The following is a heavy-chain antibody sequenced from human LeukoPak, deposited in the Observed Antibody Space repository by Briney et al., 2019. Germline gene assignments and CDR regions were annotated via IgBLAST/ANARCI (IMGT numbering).Heavy chain of an antibody. CDR3: ARDAIGDYWFDP. D-gene: IGHD3-10*01. Sequence: GGSLRLSCAASGFTFSSYAMSWVRQAPGKGLERVSAISGSGGSTYYADSVKGRFTISRDNSKNTLYLQMNSLRAEDTAVYYCARDAIGDYWFDPWGQGTLVTVSS. CDR1: GFTFSSYA. J-gene: IGHJ5*02. V-gene: IGHV3-23*01. CDR2: ISGSGGST.